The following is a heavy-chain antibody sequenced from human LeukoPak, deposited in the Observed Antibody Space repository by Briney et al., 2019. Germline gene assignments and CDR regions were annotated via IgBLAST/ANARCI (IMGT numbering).Heavy chain of an antibody. CDR3: AKDYGDYVAEYFQH. CDR1: GFTFSSYG. J-gene: IGHJ1*01. Sequence: QPGGSLRLSCAASGFTFSSYGMHWVRQAPGKGLEWVAVIWYDGSNKYYADSVKGRFTISRDNSKNTLYLQMNSLRAEDTAVYYCAKDYGDYVAEYFQHWGQGTLVTVSS. D-gene: IGHD4-17*01. CDR2: IWYDGSNK. V-gene: IGHV3-33*06.